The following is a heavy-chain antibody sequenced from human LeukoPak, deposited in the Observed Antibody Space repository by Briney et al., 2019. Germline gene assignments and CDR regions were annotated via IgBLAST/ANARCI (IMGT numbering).Heavy chain of an antibody. CDR3: ARGHGSDY. Sequence: SVKVSCKASGGTFSSYTISWVRQAPGQGLEWMGRIIPVPGIANYAQKFQGRVMITADKSTSTAYMELSSLRSEDTAVYYCARGHGSDYWGQGTLVTVSS. D-gene: IGHD3-10*01. CDR1: GGTFSSYT. J-gene: IGHJ4*02. V-gene: IGHV1-69*02. CDR2: IIPVPGIA.